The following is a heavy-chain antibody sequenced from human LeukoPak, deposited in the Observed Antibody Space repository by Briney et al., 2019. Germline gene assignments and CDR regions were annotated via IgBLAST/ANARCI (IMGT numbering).Heavy chain of an antibody. Sequence: PSETLSLTCTVSGYSISSGYYWGWIRQSPGKGLEWIGEINHSGSTNYNPSLKSRVTISVDTSKNQFSLKLSSVTAADTAVYYCARSGTGEHGDYDYWGQGTLVTVSS. D-gene: IGHD4-17*01. CDR2: INHSGST. J-gene: IGHJ4*02. CDR3: ARSGTGEHGDYDY. CDR1: GYSISSGYY. V-gene: IGHV4-38-2*02.